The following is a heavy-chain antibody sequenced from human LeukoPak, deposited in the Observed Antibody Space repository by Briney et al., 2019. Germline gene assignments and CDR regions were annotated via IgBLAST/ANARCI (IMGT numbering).Heavy chain of an antibody. CDR1: GFTFSSYG. CDR2: ISGSGGST. CDR3: AKVSLNMVNDAFDI. V-gene: IGHV3-23*01. Sequence: GGTLRLSCAASGFTFSSYGMSWVRQAPGKGLEWVSAISGSGGSTYYADSVKGRFTISRDNSKNTLYLQMNSLRAEDTAMYYCAKVSLNMVNDAFDIWGQGTMVSVSS. D-gene: IGHD4/OR15-4a*01. J-gene: IGHJ3*02.